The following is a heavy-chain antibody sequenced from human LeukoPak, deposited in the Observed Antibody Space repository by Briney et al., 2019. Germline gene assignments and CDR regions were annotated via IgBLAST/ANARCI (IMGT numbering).Heavy chain of an antibody. V-gene: IGHV3-48*02. CDR2: ISSSSSPI. J-gene: IGHJ5*02. CDR3: ARDSSYDFWSGFSKFDP. Sequence: GGSLRLSCAASGFTFSSYTMSWVRQAPGKGLEWISSISSSSSPIYYADSVKGRFTISRDNAENSLYLQMNSLRDEDTAVYYCARDSSYDFWSGFSKFDPWGQGTLVTVSS. CDR1: GFTFSSYT. D-gene: IGHD3-3*01.